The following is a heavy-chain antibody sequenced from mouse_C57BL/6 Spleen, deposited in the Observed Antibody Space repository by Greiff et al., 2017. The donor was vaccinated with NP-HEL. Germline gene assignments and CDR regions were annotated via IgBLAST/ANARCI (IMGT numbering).Heavy chain of an antibody. CDR2: IYPSDSET. Sequence: QVQLQKPGAELVRPGSSVKLSCKASGYTFTSYWMDWVKQRPGQGLEWIGKIYPSDSETHYNQKFKDKATLTVDKSSSTAYMQLSSLTSEDSAVYYCARSLNWDPDYWGQGTTLTVSS. CDR3: ARSLNWDPDY. V-gene: IGHV1-61*01. CDR1: GYTFTSYW. J-gene: IGHJ2*01. D-gene: IGHD4-1*02.